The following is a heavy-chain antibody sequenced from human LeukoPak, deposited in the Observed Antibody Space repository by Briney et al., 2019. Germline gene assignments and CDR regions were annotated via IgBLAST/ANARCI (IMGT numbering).Heavy chain of an antibody. CDR3: ARDERYDSSGYPFDY. D-gene: IGHD3-22*01. V-gene: IGHV1-2*02. Sequence: ASVKVSCKASGYTFTGYFVHWVRQAPGQGLEWMGWINPNNGGTKYAQKFQDRVTMTRDTSISTAYMELSRLRSDDTAVYYCARDERYDSSGYPFDYWGQGTLVTVSS. CDR2: INPNNGGT. J-gene: IGHJ4*02. CDR1: GYTFTGYF.